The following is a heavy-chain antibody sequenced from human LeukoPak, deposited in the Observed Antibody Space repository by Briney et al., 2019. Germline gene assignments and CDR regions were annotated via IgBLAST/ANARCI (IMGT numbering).Heavy chain of an antibody. V-gene: IGHV4-59*08. D-gene: IGHD3-10*01. CDR2: IYYSGST. CDR3: ARHQLRGFLDDN. CDR1: GGSISSYY. J-gene: IGHJ4*02. Sequence: SETLSLTCTVSGGSISSYYWSWIRQPPGKGLEWIGYIYYSGSTNYNPSLKSRVTISIDTSKNHFSLKLTSVTAADTAVYYCARHQLRGFLDDNWGQGTLVTVSS.